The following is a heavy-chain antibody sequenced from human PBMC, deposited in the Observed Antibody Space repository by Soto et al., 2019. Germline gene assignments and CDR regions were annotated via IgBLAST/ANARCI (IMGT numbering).Heavy chain of an antibody. D-gene: IGHD6-13*01. CDR1: GYTFTGYY. CDR3: ARDLSSSWPPYNWFDP. V-gene: IGHV1-2*04. Sequence: ASVKVSCKASGYTFTGYYMHWVRQAPGQGLEWMGWINPNSGGTNYAQKFQGWVTMTRDTSISTAYMELSRLRSDDTAVYYCARDLSSSWPPYNWFDPWGQGTLVTVSS. CDR2: INPNSGGT. J-gene: IGHJ5*02.